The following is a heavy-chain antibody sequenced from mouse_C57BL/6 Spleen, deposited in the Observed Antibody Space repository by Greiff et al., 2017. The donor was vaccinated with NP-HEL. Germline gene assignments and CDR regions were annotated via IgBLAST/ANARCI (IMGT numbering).Heavy chain of an antibody. V-gene: IGHV5-4*01. D-gene: IGHD1-1*01. Sequence: EVQLVESGGGLVKPGGSLKLSCAASGFTFSSYAMSWVRQTPEKRLEWVATISDGGSYTYYPDNVKGRFTISRDNAKNNLYLQMSHLKSEDTAMDYCARDQGITTVVAPMDYWGQGTSVTVSS. J-gene: IGHJ4*01. CDR3: ARDQGITTVVAPMDY. CDR1: GFTFSSYA. CDR2: ISDGGSYT.